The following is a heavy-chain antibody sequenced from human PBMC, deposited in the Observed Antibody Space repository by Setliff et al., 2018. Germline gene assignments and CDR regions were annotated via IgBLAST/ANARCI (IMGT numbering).Heavy chain of an antibody. CDR3: ARARWTGGYYSGDNYYMDV. J-gene: IGHJ6*03. CDR1: GFAFNNYP. Sequence: GGSLRLSCAASGFAFNNYPMGWVRQAPGKGLEWVSGISDDGGRTYYADSVKGRFTISRDNSKNTLYLQMNSLRAADAAVYHCARARWTGGYYSGDNYYMDVWGKGTTVTVSS. CDR2: ISDDGGRT. D-gene: IGHD3-22*01. V-gene: IGHV3-23*01.